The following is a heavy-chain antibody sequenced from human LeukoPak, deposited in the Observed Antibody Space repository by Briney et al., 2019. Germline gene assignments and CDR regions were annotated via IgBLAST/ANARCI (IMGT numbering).Heavy chain of an antibody. CDR3: VSFYETY. CDR2: ISSRSSYI. D-gene: IGHD2/OR15-2a*01. V-gene: IGHV3-21*01. CDR1: GFTFSTYS. Sequence: GGSLRLSCAASGFTFSTYSMSWVRQAPGKGLEWVSSISSRSSYIYYADSVKGRFTISKDNAKNTVYLQMNSLRAEDTAVYYCVSFYETYWGRGTLVTVSS. J-gene: IGHJ4*02.